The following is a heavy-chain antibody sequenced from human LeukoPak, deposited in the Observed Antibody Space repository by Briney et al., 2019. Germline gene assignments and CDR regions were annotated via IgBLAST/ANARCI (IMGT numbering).Heavy chain of an antibody. V-gene: IGHV5-51*01. CDR1: GYSFTNYW. CDR2: IDPGDSDT. D-gene: IGHD3-22*01. J-gene: IGHJ4*02. Sequence: GESLKISCKGSGYSFTNYWIGWVRQMPGKGLEWMGIIDPGDSDTRHSPSFQGQVTISADKSISTAYLQWSSLKASDTAMYYCARLTNYDSSSYYFGYWGQGTLVTVSS. CDR3: ARLTNYDSSSYYFGY.